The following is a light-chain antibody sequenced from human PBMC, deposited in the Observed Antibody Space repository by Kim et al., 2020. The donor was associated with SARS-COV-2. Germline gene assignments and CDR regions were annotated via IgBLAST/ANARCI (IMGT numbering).Light chain of an antibody. J-gene: IGLJ2*01. V-gene: IGLV3-19*01. CDR3: NSRDSNDNVV. CDR1: SLRSYY. Sequence: SSKLTQDPAVSVALGQTVRITCQGDSLRSYYATWYQQKTGQAPILVIYGKNNRPSGIPDRFSGSSSGNTASLTITGTQAGDEADYYCNSRDSNDNVVLGGGTKLNVL. CDR2: GKN.